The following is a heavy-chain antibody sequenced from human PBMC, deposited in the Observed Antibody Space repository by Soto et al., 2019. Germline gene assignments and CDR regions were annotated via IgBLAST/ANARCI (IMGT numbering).Heavy chain of an antibody. V-gene: IGHV3-33*01. CDR3: ARDRAAGTTYYYYYYMDV. Sequence: GGSLRLSCAASGFTFSSYGMHWVRQAPGKGLEWVAVIWYDGSNKYYADSVKGRFTISRDNSKNTLYLQMNSLRAEDTAVYYCARDRAAGTTYYYYYYMDVWGKGTTVTVSS. J-gene: IGHJ6*03. CDR1: GFTFSSYG. CDR2: IWYDGSNK. D-gene: IGHD1-7*01.